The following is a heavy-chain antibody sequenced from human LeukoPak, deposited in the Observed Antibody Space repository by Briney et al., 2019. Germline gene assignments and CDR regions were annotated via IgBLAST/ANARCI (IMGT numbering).Heavy chain of an antibody. D-gene: IGHD2-15*01. CDR3: ARGGYCSGGSCYMLGDYYGMDV. CDR1: GGTFTSYA. Sequence: GASVKVSCKASGGTFTSYAISWVRQAPGKGLEWMGGIIPIFGTANYAQKFQGRVTITADKSTSTAYMELSSLRSEDTAVYYCARGGYCSGGSCYMLGDYYGMDVWGKGTTVTVSS. CDR2: IIPIFGTA. V-gene: IGHV1-69*06. J-gene: IGHJ6*04.